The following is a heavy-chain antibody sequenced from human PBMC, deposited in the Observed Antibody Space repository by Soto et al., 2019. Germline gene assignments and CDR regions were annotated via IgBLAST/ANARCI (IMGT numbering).Heavy chain of an antibody. CDR3: ARGMTTVTTFDD. J-gene: IGHJ4*02. D-gene: IGHD4-17*01. V-gene: IGHV4-31*03. Sequence: LSETLSLTCTVSGGSISSGGYYWSWIRQHPGKGLEWIGYIYYSGSTYYNPSLKSRVTISVDRSKNQISLKLSSVTAADTAVYYCARGMTTVTTFDDWGQGTLVTVSS. CDR1: GGSISSGGYY. CDR2: IYYSGST.